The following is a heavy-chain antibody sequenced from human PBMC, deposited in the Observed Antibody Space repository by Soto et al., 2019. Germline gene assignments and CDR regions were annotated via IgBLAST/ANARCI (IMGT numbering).Heavy chain of an antibody. Sequence: SETLSLTCSFSGGSITISSYYWGWIRRPPGKGLEWIGTIHYSGSTYYNPSLKSRITISVDTSKTHFSLKLRSVTAADTAVYFCASTVTTSGWSYSFDNWGRGTMVTVSS. CDR1: GGSITISSYY. V-gene: IGHV4-39*02. CDR2: IHYSGST. CDR3: ASTVTTSGWSYSFDN. D-gene: IGHD4-17*01. J-gene: IGHJ4*02.